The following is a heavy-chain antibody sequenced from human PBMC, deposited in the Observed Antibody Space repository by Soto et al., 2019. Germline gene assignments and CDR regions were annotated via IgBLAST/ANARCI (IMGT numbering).Heavy chain of an antibody. Sequence: SGKVCCKGSGGTFSSYAISWLRQAPGQGLEWMGGIIPIFGTANYAQKFQGRVTITADESTSTAYMELSSLRSEDTAVYYCAREALITIFGVVTANWFDPWGQGTLVTVSS. CDR2: IIPIFGTA. D-gene: IGHD3-3*01. CDR3: AREALITIFGVVTANWFDP. CDR1: GGTFSSYA. J-gene: IGHJ5*02. V-gene: IGHV1-69*13.